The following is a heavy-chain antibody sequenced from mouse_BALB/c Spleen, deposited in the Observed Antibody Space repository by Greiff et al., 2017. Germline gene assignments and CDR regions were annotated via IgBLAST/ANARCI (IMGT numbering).Heavy chain of an antibody. CDR1: GYSITSGYY. J-gene: IGHJ3*01. CDR2: ISYDGST. D-gene: IGHD2-4*01. V-gene: IGHV3-6*02. CDR3: ARGGMITAAWFAY. Sequence: EVKLQESGPGLVKPSQSLSLTCSVTGYSITSGYYWNWIRQFPGNKLEWMGYISYDGSTNYNPSLKNRISVTRDTSKDQFFLKLNSVTTEDTATYSGARGGMITAAWFAYWGQGTLVTVSA.